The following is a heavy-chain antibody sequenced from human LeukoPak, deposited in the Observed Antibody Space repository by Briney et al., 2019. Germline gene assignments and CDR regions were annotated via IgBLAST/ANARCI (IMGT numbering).Heavy chain of an antibody. Sequence: PSGTLSLTCAVSGGSISSDNWWSWIRQPPGKGLEWIGEIHHSGSTKYNPSLESRVTISVDTSKNQFSLKLSSVIAADTAVYYCARTTEGYCSSASCFGFSYSYYMDVWGKGTTVTISS. CDR2: IHHSGST. CDR3: ARTTEGYCSSASCFGFSYSYYMDV. J-gene: IGHJ6*03. CDR1: GGSISSDNW. D-gene: IGHD2-2*01. V-gene: IGHV4-4*02.